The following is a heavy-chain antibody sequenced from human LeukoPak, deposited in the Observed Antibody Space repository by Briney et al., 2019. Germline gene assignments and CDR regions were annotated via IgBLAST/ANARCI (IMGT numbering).Heavy chain of an antibody. CDR3: ARTVNTAFAYYYYYMDV. V-gene: IGHV4-59*01. CDR2: IYYSGST. J-gene: IGHJ6*03. Sequence: SETLSLTCTVSGGSISSYYWSWIRQPPGKGLEWIGYIYYSGSTNYNPTLRSRVTISVDTSKNQFSLKLSSVTAADTAVYYCARTVNTAFAYYYYYMDVWGKGTTVTVSS. D-gene: IGHD5-18*01. CDR1: GGSISSYY.